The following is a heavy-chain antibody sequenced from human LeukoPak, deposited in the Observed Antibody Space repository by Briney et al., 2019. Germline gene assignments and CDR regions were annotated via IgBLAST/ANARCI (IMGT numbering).Heavy chain of an antibody. CDR2: IYHSGSA. CDR3: ARDPRWLTPDCTSTSCYENYFDP. Sequence: SETLSLTCAVSGYSISSGYQWAWIRQSPGKGLEWIGSIYHSGSAHYNPSLRSRVTISVETSKNQFSLKMYSVTAADPAVYYCARDPRWLTPDCTSTSCYENYFDPWGQGTLVTVSP. J-gene: IGHJ5*02. V-gene: IGHV4-38-2*02. D-gene: IGHD2-2*01. CDR1: GYSISSGYQ.